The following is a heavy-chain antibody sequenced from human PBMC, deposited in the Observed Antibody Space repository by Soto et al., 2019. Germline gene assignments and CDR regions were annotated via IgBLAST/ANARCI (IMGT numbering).Heavy chain of an antibody. J-gene: IGHJ4*02. V-gene: IGHV3-33*06. Sequence: PGGSLRLSCAASGFTFSSYGMNWVRQAPGKGLEWVAVIWYDGHRKYYADSVKGRFTISRDNSKNTLYLQMNSLRAEDTAVYYCAKGPIAAAGPFDYWGQGTLVTVSS. CDR3: AKGPIAAAGPFDY. CDR1: GFTFSSYG. D-gene: IGHD6-13*01. CDR2: IWYDGHRK.